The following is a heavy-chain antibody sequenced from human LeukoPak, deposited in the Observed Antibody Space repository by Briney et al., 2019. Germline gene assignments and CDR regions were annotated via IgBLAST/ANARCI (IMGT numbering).Heavy chain of an antibody. Sequence: GGSLRLSCAASGFTFSSYAMHWVRQAPGKGLEWVAIISYDAGDKYYADSVKGRFTTSRDNSKNTLYLQMNSLRAEDTAVYHCARETEAFDYWGQGTLVTVSS. J-gene: IGHJ4*02. CDR3: ARETEAFDY. CDR2: ISYDAGDK. CDR1: GFTFSSYA. D-gene: IGHD1-1*01. V-gene: IGHV3-30*04.